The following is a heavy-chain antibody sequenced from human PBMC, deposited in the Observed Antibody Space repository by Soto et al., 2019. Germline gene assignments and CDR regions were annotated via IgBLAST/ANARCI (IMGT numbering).Heavy chain of an antibody. CDR3: ASSDGYNFDY. D-gene: IGHD5-12*01. J-gene: IGHJ4*02. CDR2: IISILGIA. Sequence: QVQLVQSGAEVKKPGSSVKVSCKASGGTFSSYTISWVRQAPGQGLEWMGRIISILGIANYAQKFQGRVTITADKSTSTAYMELSSLRSEDTAVYYCASSDGYNFDYWGQGTLVTVSS. CDR1: GGTFSSYT. V-gene: IGHV1-69*02.